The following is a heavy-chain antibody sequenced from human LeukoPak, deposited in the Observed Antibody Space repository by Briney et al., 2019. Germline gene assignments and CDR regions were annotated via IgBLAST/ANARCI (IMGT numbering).Heavy chain of an antibody. V-gene: IGHV4-30-4*08. CDR3: AREGYLRKNWFDP. CDR2: IYYSGST. CDR1: GGSISSGDYY. D-gene: IGHD5-18*01. J-gene: IGHJ5*02. Sequence: SETLSLTCTVSGGSISSGDYYWSWIRQPPGKGLEWIGYIYYSGSTYYNPSLKSRVTISVDASKNQFSLKLSSVTAADTAVYYCAREGYLRKNWFDPWGQGTLVTVSS.